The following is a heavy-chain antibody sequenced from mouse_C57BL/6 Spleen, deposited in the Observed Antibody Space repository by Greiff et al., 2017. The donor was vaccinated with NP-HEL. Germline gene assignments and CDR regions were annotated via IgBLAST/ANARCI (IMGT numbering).Heavy chain of an antibody. V-gene: IGHV1-42*01. Sequence: DVKLVESGPELVKPGASVKISCKASGYSFTGYYMNWVKQSPEKSLEWIGEINPSTGGTTYNQKFKAKATLTVDKSSSTAYMQLKSLTSEDSAVYYCAREGSSSFFDVWGTGTTVTVSS. D-gene: IGHD1-1*01. CDR2: INPSTGGT. J-gene: IGHJ1*03. CDR3: AREGSSSFFDV. CDR1: GYSFTGYY.